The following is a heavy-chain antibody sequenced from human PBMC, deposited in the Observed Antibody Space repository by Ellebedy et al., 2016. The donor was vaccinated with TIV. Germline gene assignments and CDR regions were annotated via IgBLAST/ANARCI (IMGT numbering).Heavy chain of an antibody. V-gene: IGHV3-33*01. D-gene: IGHD2-21*01. J-gene: IGHJ4*02. Sequence: GESLKISXAASGFSFSSYGMHWVRQAPGKGLEWVAVIWNDGTNKNYADSVKGRFTISRDNSRNTLYVQMNSLRAEDTAIYSCARGGGVIDFDYWGQGTLVTVSS. CDR3: ARGGGVIDFDY. CDR1: GFSFSSYG. CDR2: IWNDGTNK.